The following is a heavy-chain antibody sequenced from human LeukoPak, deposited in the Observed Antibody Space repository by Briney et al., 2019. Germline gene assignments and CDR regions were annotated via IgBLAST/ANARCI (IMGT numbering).Heavy chain of an antibody. V-gene: IGHV3-48*01. J-gene: IGHJ5*02. Sequence: GGSLRLSCAASGFTFSSYGITWVRQAPGKGLEWVSYISSSSSTIYYAGSVKGRFTISRDNAKNSLYLQMNSLRAEDTAVYFCARDPVPAAMIRANWFDPWGQGTLVTVSS. CDR1: GFTFSSYG. CDR2: ISSSSSTI. D-gene: IGHD2-2*01. CDR3: ARDPVPAAMIRANWFDP.